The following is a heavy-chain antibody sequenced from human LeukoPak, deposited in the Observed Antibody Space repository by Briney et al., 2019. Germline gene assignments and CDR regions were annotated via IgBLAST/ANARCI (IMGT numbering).Heavy chain of an antibody. CDR2: IKQDGSEK. J-gene: IGHJ4*02. CDR3: ATDLGSSRPNF. Sequence: PGGSLRLSCAASGFSFSTYWMSWVRQAPGKGLEWVANIKQDGSEKYYVDSAKGRFTISRDNAKNSLYLQMNSLRAEDTAVYYCATDLGSSRPNFWGQGILVTVPS. CDR1: GFSFSTYW. V-gene: IGHV3-7*01. D-gene: IGHD6-13*01.